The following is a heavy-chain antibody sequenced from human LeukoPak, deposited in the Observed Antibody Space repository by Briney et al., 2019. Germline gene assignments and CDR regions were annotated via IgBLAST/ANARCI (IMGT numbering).Heavy chain of an antibody. CDR2: ISSSSSYI. Sequence: GGSLRLSCAASGFTFSSYSMNWVRQAPGKGLEWVSSISSSSSYIYYADSVKGRFTISRDNAKNTLYLQMNSLRAEDTAVYYCVAYYDILTSYKYWGQGTLVTVSS. CDR1: GFTFSSYS. V-gene: IGHV3-21*01. CDR3: VAYYDILTSYKY. J-gene: IGHJ4*02. D-gene: IGHD3-9*01.